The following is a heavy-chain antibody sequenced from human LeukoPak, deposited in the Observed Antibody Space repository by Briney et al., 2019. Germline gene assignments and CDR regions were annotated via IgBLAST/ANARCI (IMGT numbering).Heavy chain of an antibody. CDR2: IYSGGST. D-gene: IGHD3-10*01. Sequence: GGSLRLSCAASGFTVSSNYMSWVRQAPGKGLEWVSVIYSGGSTYYADSVKGRFTIPRDNSKNTLYLQMNSLRAEDTAVYYCARVDYYGSGSQKNWFDPWGQGTLVTVSS. V-gene: IGHV3-53*01. J-gene: IGHJ5*02. CDR1: GFTVSSNY. CDR3: ARVDYYGSGSQKNWFDP.